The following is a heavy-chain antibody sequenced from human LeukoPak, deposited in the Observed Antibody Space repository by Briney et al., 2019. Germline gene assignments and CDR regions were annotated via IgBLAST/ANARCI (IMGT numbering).Heavy chain of an antibody. CDR2: ISSSSSYI. CDR1: GFTFSSYS. V-gene: IGHV3-21*01. Sequence: GGSLRLSCAASGFTFSSYSMSWVRQAPGKGLEWVSSISSSSSYIYYADSVKGRFTISRDNAKNSLYLQMNSLRAEDTAVYYCARDTVTTGASDYWGQGTLVTVSS. J-gene: IGHJ4*02. CDR3: ARDTVTTGASDY. D-gene: IGHD4-17*01.